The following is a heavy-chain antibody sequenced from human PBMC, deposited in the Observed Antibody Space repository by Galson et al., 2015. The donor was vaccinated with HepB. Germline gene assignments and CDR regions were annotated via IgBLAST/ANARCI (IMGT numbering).Heavy chain of an antibody. D-gene: IGHD2-2*01. CDR3: ARDSELVVVPAAGGDY. CDR1: KYTFTSYY. Sequence: SVKVSCKASKYTFTSYYMHWVRQAPGQGLEWMGIINPSGGSTSYAQKFQGGVTMTRDTSTSTVYMELSSLRSEDTAVYYCARDSELVVVPAAGGDYWGQGTLVTVSS. CDR2: INPSGGST. J-gene: IGHJ4*02. V-gene: IGHV1-46*03.